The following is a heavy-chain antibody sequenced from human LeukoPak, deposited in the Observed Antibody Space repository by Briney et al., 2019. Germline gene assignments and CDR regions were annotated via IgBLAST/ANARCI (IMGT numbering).Heavy chain of an antibody. CDR2: ISYDGSNK. D-gene: IGHD6-13*01. J-gene: IGHJ4*02. Sequence: GRSLRLSCAASGFTFSSYGMHWVRQAPGKGLEWVAVISYDGSNKYYADSVKGRFTISRDNSKNTLYLQMNSLRAEDTAVYYCAKASAAAGKGSVGYWGQGTLVTVSS. CDR3: AKASAAAGKGSVGY. V-gene: IGHV3-30*18. CDR1: GFTFSSYG.